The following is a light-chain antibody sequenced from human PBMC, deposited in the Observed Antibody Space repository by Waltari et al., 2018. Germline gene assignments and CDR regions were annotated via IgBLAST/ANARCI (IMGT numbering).Light chain of an antibody. J-gene: IGKJ4*01. CDR2: QAS. V-gene: IGKV1-5*03. CDR1: RSISDW. CDR3: QQLKTYPLT. Sequence: DIQMTQYPSTLSASVGDRVTITCRASRSISDWLAWYQQKPGKAPKPLIYQASSLESGVPSRFSGSGSGTEFTLTISSLQPDDFATYYCQQLKTYPLTFGGGTKVEIK.